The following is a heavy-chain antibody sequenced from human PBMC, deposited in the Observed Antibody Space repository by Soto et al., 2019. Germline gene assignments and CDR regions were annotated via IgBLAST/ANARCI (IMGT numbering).Heavy chain of an antibody. J-gene: IGHJ5*02. D-gene: IGHD2-2*02. CDR2: ISSSGSTI. CDR1: GFTFSSYA. CDR3: ARVSRRDIVVVPAAIPENNWFDP. V-gene: IGHV3-48*03. Sequence: PGGSLRLSCAASGFTFSSYAMSWVRQAPGKGLEWVSYISSSGSTIYYADSVKGRFTISRDNAKNSLYLQMNSLRAEDTAVYYCARVSRRDIVVVPAAIPENNWFDPWGQGTLVTVSS.